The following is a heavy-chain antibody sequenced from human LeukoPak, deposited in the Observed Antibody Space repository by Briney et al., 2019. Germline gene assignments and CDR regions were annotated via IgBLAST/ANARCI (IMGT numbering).Heavy chain of an antibody. D-gene: IGHD3-22*01. V-gene: IGHV4-4*07. J-gene: IGHJ4*02. CDR2: IYTSGST. Sequence: PSETLSLTCTVSGGSISSYYWSWIRQPAGKGLEWFGRIYTSGSTNYNPSLKSRVTMSVDTSKNQFSLKLSSVTAADTAVYYCARTSQYYYDSSGYYFFDYWGQGTLVTVSS. CDR3: ARTSQYYYDSSGYYFFDY. CDR1: GGSISSYY.